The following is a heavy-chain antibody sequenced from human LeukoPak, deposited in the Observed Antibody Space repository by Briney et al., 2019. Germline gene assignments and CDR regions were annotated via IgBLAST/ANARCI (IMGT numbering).Heavy chain of an antibody. CDR3: ARDSNYDFWSGYYSSSGY. Sequence: GGSLRLSCAASGFTFSSYWMSWVRQAPGKGLEWVANINQDGSEKYYVDSVKGRFTISRDNAKNSLYLQMNSLRAEDTAVYYCARDSNYDFWSGYYSSSGYWGQGTLVTVSS. CDR2: INQDGSEK. V-gene: IGHV3-7*01. CDR1: GFTFSSYW. J-gene: IGHJ4*02. D-gene: IGHD3-3*01.